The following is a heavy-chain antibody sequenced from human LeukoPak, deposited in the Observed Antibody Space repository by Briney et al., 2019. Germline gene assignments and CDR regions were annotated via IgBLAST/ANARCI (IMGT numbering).Heavy chain of an antibody. CDR2: INPNSGGT. CDR1: GYTCTGYY. D-gene: IGHD5-18*01. J-gene: IGHJ5*02. CDR3: ARDTAMVTYWFDP. Sequence: ASVTVSCKSSGYTCTGYYMHWVRQAPGQGNEWMGWINPNSGGTNYAQKFQGRVTMTRDTSISTAYMELSRLRSDDTAVYYCARDTAMVTYWFDPWGQGTLVTVSS. V-gene: IGHV1-2*02.